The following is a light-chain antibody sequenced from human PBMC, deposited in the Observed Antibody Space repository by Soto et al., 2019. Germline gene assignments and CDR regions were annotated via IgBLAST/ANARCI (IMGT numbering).Light chain of an antibody. CDR1: QSVRSSY. V-gene: IGKV3-20*01. J-gene: IGKJ5*01. CDR3: QQYGRSLDT. CDR2: GAS. Sequence: IVLKQFPASLSSCPGERASLSCWASQSVRSSYLAWYQQKPGQAPRLLIYGASSRATGIPDRFSGSGSGTDFTLTISRLEPEDFAVYYCQQYGRSLDTFGQGGRLEIK.